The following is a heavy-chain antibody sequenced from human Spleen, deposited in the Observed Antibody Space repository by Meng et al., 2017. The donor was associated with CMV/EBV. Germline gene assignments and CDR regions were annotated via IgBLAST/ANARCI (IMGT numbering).Heavy chain of an antibody. J-gene: IGHJ3*02. D-gene: IGHD2-21*02. CDR2: INPNHGAT. CDR3: VRDCGGNCYDAFDI. CDR1: GYTFTGYY. V-gene: IGHV1-2*02. Sequence: ASVKVSCKASGYTFTGYYMHWVRQAPGQGLEWMGWINPNHGATNYAQKFQGRVTMTRDTSISTAYMELSSLRSDDTAVYYCVRDCGGNCYDAFDIWGQGTMVTVSS.